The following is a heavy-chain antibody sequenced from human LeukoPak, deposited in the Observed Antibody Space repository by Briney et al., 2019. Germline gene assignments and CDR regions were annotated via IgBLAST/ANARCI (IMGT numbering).Heavy chain of an antibody. CDR2: IYYSGST. Sequence: SETLSLTCAVYGGSFSGYYWSWIRQPPGKGLEWIGYIYYSGSTYYNPSLKSRVTISVDTSKNQFSLKLSSVTAADTAVYYCAGFNSSKGSFDYWGQGTLVTVSS. V-gene: IGHV4-30-4*08. J-gene: IGHJ4*02. CDR3: AGFNSSKGSFDY. CDR1: GGSFSGYY. D-gene: IGHD6-13*01.